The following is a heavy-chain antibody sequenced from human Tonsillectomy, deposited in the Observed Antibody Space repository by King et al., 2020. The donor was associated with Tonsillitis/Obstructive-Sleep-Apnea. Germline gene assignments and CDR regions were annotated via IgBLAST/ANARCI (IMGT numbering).Heavy chain of an antibody. Sequence: EVQLVESGGGLVQPGGSLRLSCAASGFTFSSYSMNWVRQAPGKGLEWVSNISSSSSTIYYADSVKGRFTISRDNAKNSLYLQMNSLRDEGTAVYYCAGDVVGGARDGFDIWGQGTMVTVSS. D-gene: IGHD1-26*01. CDR2: ISSSSSTI. CDR3: AGDVVGGARDGFDI. V-gene: IGHV3-48*02. CDR1: GFTFSSYS. J-gene: IGHJ3*02.